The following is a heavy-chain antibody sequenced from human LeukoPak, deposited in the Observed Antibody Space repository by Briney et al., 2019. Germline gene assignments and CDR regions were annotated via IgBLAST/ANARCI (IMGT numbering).Heavy chain of an antibody. CDR1: GDSISTYY. CDR2: LFYSGST. J-gene: IGHJ4*02. V-gene: IGHV4-59*01. Sequence: SETLSLTCTVSGDSISTYYWSWIRQPPGKGLEWIAYLFYSGSTDYNPSLESRVTISVDTSKNQFSLKLRSVTAADTAVYYCATVAAIRGVTYFDYWGQGTLVTVSS. D-gene: IGHD5-24*01. CDR3: ATVAAIRGVTYFDY.